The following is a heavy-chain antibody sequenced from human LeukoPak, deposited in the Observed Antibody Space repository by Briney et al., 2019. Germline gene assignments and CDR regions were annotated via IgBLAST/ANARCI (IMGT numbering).Heavy chain of an antibody. CDR2: ISSSSSYI. D-gene: IGHD6-19*01. CDR3: ARDNSSPKRLDY. V-gene: IGHV3-21*01. Sequence: GGSLRLSCAASGFTFSSYSMNWVRQAPGKGLEWVSSISSSSSYIYYADSVKGRFTISRDNAKNSLYLQMNSLGAEDTAVYYCARDNSSPKRLDYWGQGTLVTVSS. J-gene: IGHJ4*02. CDR1: GFTFSSYS.